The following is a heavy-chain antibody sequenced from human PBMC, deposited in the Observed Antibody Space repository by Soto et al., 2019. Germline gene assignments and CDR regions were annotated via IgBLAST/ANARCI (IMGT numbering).Heavy chain of an antibody. CDR2: IWYDGSNK. J-gene: IGHJ6*02. CDR3: ARQAVAGTIGYYGMDV. D-gene: IGHD6-19*01. CDR1: GFTFSSYG. V-gene: IGHV3-33*01. Sequence: GGSLRLSCAASGFTFSSYGMHWVRQAPGKGLEWVAVIWYDGSNKYYADSVKGRFTISRDNSKNTLYLQMNSLRAEDTAVYYCARQAVAGTIGYYGMDVWGQGTTVTVS.